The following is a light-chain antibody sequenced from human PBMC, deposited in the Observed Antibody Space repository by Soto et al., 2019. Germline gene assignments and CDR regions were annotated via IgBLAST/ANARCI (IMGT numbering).Light chain of an antibody. J-gene: IGLJ1*01. CDR1: SSNIGGNT. CDR3: AAWDDSLNGHV. V-gene: IGLV1-44*01. Sequence: QSVLTQPPSASGTPGQRVTISWSGSSSNIGGNTGSWYQQFPGTAHKLLIYTNNQRPSGVPDRLSGSKSDTSASLAISALQSEDEAHYYCAAWDDSLNGHVFGTGTKLTVL. CDR2: TNN.